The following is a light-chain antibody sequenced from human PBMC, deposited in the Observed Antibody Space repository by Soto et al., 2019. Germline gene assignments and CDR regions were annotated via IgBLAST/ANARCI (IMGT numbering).Light chain of an antibody. CDR3: CSYAGSSTLV. Sequence: QSALTQPASGSGSPGQSSTISCAGTSRDVGSYNLVSWYQQHPGKAPKLMIYEGSKRPSGVSNRFSGSKSGNTASLTISGLQAEDEADYYCCSYAGSSTLVFGGGTKVTVL. CDR2: EGS. V-gene: IGLV2-23*01. J-gene: IGLJ2*01. CDR1: SRDVGSYNL.